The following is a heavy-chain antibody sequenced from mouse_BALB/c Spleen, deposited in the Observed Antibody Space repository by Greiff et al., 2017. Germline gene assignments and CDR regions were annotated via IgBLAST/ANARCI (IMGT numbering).Heavy chain of an antibody. CDR1: GFTFTSYT. V-gene: IGHV1-4*01. CDR2: IKPSRGYT. Sequence: VQLQQSGAELARPGASVKMSCKASGFTFTSYTMHWVKQSPGQGLEWIGYIKPSRGYTNYNQKFKDKATLTADKSSSTAYMQLSRLTYEDSAVCDCARGAYWGQGTLVTVSA. J-gene: IGHJ3*01. CDR3: ARGAY.